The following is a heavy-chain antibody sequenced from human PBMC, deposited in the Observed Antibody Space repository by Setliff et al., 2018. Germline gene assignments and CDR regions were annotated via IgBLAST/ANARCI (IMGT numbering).Heavy chain of an antibody. D-gene: IGHD6-6*01. J-gene: IGHJ6*03. CDR3: ARGKYSSSHRDYYYYYMDV. Sequence: SVKVSCKASGGTFSSYAISWVRQAPGQGLEWMGGIIPIFGTANYAQKFQGRVTITADESTSTAYMELSSLRSEDTAVYYCARGKYSSSHRDYYYYYMDVWGKGTTVTVSS. V-gene: IGHV1-69*13. CDR2: IIPIFGTA. CDR1: GGTFSSYA.